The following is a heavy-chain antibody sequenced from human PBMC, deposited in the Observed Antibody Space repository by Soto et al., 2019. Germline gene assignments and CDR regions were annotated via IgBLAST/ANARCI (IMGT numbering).Heavy chain of an antibody. V-gene: IGHV4-30-4*01. D-gene: IGHD6-25*01. CDR2: IYYSGYT. CDR1: DGSISSGEYY. J-gene: IGHJ5*02. CDR3: ASLDQRLSPPNRFDR. Sequence: QVQLQESGPGLVKPSETLSLTCSVCDGSISSGEYYWSSVRQPPGKGLEWIGYIYYSGYTNPKPSLKYRVTLTVDTSEDQFPLKLSSLTAADTAVYYCASLDQRLSPPNRFDRWGQGTLVTVAS.